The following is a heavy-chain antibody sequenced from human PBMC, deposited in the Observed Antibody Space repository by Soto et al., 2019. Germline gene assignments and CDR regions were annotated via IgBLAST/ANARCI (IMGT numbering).Heavy chain of an antibody. CDR1: GFTFSSYS. CDR2: ISSSSSTI. Sequence: EVQLVESGGGLVQPGGSLRLSCAASGFTFSSYSMNWVRQAPGKGLEWVSYISSSSSTIYYADSVKGRFTISRDNVKNSLYLQMNSLRAEDTAVYYCVPGGVTTIDYWGQGTLVTVSS. J-gene: IGHJ4*02. CDR3: VPGGVTTIDY. V-gene: IGHV3-48*01. D-gene: IGHD4-17*01.